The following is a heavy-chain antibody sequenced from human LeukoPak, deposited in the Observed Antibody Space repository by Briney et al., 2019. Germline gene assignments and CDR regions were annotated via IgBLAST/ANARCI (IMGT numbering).Heavy chain of an antibody. D-gene: IGHD4-17*01. CDR1: GFTFRNYG. CDR2: IWYDGSNQ. CDR3: ASDIRSTYFNY. J-gene: IGHJ4*02. Sequence: GRSLRLSCAASGFTFRNYGMHWVRQAPGKGLEWVAVIWYDGSNQYYADSVRGRVTNSRDNSKNILYLQMNSLRAEDMAVYYCASDIRSTYFNYWGQGTLVVVSS. V-gene: IGHV3-33*01.